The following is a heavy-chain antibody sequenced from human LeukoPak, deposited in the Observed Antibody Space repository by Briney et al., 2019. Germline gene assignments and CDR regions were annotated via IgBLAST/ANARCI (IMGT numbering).Heavy chain of an antibody. CDR2: IYYNGNT. CDR1: DYSISSNNW. Sequence: PSETLSLTCAVSDYSISSNNWWAWVRQPPGKGLEWIGYIYYNGNTYYNPYNPSLTSRVTMSVDTSKNQFSLKLDSVTEIDTAMYYCARNQAVAANRGASDVWGQGTMVTVSS. J-gene: IGHJ3*01. CDR3: ARNQAVAANRGASDV. D-gene: IGHD6-19*01. V-gene: IGHV4-28*01.